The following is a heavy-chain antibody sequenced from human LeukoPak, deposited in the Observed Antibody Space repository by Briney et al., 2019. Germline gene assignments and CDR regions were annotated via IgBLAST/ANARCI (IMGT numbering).Heavy chain of an antibody. CDR2: ISHDGNKE. CDR3: ARIQGGVIPTAYFDN. J-gene: IGHJ4*02. V-gene: IGHV3-30-3*01. CDR1: GFTFSSYA. D-gene: IGHD2-2*01. Sequence: PGRSLRLSCAASGFTFSSYALQWVRQAPGKGLEWVAVISHDGNKEYYADSVKGRFTISRDNSKNTVSVQMNSLGAEDTAVYYCARIQGGVIPTAYFDNWGQGSLVTVSS.